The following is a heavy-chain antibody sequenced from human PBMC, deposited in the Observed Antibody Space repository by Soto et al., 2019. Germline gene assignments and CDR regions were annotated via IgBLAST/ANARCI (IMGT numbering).Heavy chain of an antibody. CDR1: GVSLSTSGMC. Sequence: SGPTLVSPTQTLTLTCTFSGVSLSTSGMCVSWIRQPPGKALEWLALIDWDDDKYYSTSLKTRLTISKDTSKNQVVLTMTNMDPVDTATYYCARIHIAAAGTGYYYYGMDVWGQGTTVTVSS. J-gene: IGHJ6*02. CDR3: ARIHIAAAGTGYYYYGMDV. CDR2: IDWDDDK. V-gene: IGHV2-70*01. D-gene: IGHD6-13*01.